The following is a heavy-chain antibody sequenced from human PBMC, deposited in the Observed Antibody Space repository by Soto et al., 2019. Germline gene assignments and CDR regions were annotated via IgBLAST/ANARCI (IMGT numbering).Heavy chain of an antibody. Sequence: QLQLQESGPGLVKPSETLSLTCTVSGGSITTTNYYWSWVRQSPGKGLEWIANIFYTGDTYYSPSIRGLVTVSVRTSNNQFFLKLSSVTAADTAMYYCASLQVPGNFDYWGQGSPVTVSS. CDR2: IFYTGDT. D-gene: IGHD6-13*01. CDR3: ASLQVPGNFDY. J-gene: IGHJ4*02. V-gene: IGHV4-39*01. CDR1: GGSITTTNYY.